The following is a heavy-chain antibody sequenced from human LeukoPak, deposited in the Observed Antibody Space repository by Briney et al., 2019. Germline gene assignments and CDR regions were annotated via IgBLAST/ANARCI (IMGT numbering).Heavy chain of an antibody. CDR2: MNPNSGNT. J-gene: IGHJ4*02. Sequence: ASVKVSCKASGYTFTSYDINWVRQATGQGLEWMGWMNPNSGNTGYAQKFQGRVTMTRDTSTSTVYMKLSSLRSEDTAVYYCARRTLYSSGWLPDYWGQGTLVTVSS. D-gene: IGHD6-19*01. CDR1: GYTFTSYD. V-gene: IGHV1-8*01. CDR3: ARRTLYSSGWLPDY.